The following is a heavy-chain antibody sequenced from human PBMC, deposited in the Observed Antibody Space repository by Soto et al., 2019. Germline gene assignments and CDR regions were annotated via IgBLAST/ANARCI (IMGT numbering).Heavy chain of an antibody. CDR2: IISGSSHI. D-gene: IGHD4-4*01. V-gene: IGHV3-21*01. CDR3: ARDPRNLGLDP. J-gene: IGHJ5*02. Sequence: PGGSLRLSCAASRLTFSSYIMNWVRQAPGKGLEWVSYIISGSSHIYYADSVKGRFTISRDNPKNTLYLQMNSLRAEDTAVYYCARDPRNLGLDPWGQGTLVTVSS. CDR1: RLTFSSYI.